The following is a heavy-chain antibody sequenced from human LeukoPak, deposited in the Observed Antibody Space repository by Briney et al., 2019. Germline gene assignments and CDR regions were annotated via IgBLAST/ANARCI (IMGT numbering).Heavy chain of an antibody. CDR3: ARDPSNTSGRYAYFDY. CDR2: ISTYNGDT. J-gene: IGHJ4*02. CDR1: GFSFTRYA. D-gene: IGHD6-19*01. V-gene: IGHV1-18*01. Sequence: ASVKVSCKASGFSFTRYAISWVRQAPGQGLEWMGWISTYNGDTNYAQKFQGRVTMTTDTSTSTAYMEARSLTSDDTAVYYCARDPSNTSGRYAYFDYWGQGTLVTVSS.